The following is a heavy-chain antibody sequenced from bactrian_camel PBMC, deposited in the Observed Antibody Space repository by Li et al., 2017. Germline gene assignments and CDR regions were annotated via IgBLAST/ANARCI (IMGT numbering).Heavy chain of an antibody. V-gene: IGHV3S40*01. CDR3: ATDQSLGGYRDYGPFAY. CDR2: TNYAGDSK. CDR1: GFKQNTAF. Sequence: DVQLVESGGGLVQPGGSLRLSCATSGFKQNTAFMRWVRQAPGKGLEWLATTNYAGDSKYYGDSVRGRFTISRDNAKNTLYLQMSGLKPEDTAMYYCATDQSLGGYRDYGPFAYWGQGTQVTVS. D-gene: IGHD4*01. J-gene: IGHJ6*01.